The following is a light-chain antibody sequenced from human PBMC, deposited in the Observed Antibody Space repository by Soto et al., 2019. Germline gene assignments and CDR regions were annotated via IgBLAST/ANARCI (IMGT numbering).Light chain of an antibody. CDR1: QSINIF. CDR3: QQSSGGPLFT. CDR2: GAS. V-gene: IGKV1-39*01. J-gene: IGKJ3*01. Sequence: DIQMTQSPSSLSASVGDRVSIACRASQSINIFLNWYQQKPGKAPKLLIYGASSLQSGVPSRFSAAGSGTDFNLSITSLQPEDFGTYYCQQSSGGPLFTFGPGTTVDIK.